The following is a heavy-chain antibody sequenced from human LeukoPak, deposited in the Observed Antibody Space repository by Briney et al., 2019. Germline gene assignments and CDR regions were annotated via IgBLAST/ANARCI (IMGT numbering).Heavy chain of an antibody. CDR2: ISRNSYNI. Sequence: GGSLRLSCEASGFSFDDYAMHWVRHAPGKGLEWVAGISRNSYNIAYGDSVKGRFTISRDNAKKSLSLQMNSLGTEDTAFYYCAKSRDDGTGYYYDYWGQGVLVTVAS. V-gene: IGHV3-9*01. CDR1: GFSFDDYA. CDR3: AKSRDDGTGYYYDY. D-gene: IGHD3-9*01. J-gene: IGHJ4*02.